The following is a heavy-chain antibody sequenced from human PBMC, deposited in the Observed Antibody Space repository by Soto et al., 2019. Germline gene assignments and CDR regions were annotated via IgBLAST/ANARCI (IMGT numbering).Heavy chain of an antibody. Sequence: SETLSLTCAVYGGSFSGYYWSWIRQPPGKGLEWIGEINHSGSTNYNPSLKSRVTISVDTSKNQFSLKLSSVTAADTAVYYCARGGRYYYGSGSRTRSYGMDVWGQGTTVTVSS. J-gene: IGHJ6*02. D-gene: IGHD3-10*01. CDR3: ARGGRYYYGSGSRTRSYGMDV. CDR2: INHSGST. V-gene: IGHV4-34*01. CDR1: GGSFSGYY.